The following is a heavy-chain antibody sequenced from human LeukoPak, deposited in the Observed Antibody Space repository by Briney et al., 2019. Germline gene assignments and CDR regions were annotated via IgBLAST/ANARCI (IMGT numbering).Heavy chain of an antibody. CDR1: GGSISSSNW. V-gene: IGHV4-4*02. D-gene: IGHD6-13*01. Sequence: SETLSLTCAVSGGSISSSNWWSWVRQPPGKGLEWIGEIYHSGSTNYNPSLKSRVTISVDKSKNQFSLKLSSVTAADTAVYYCARDEAAAPGYFDLWGRGTLVTVSS. CDR2: IYHSGST. J-gene: IGHJ2*01. CDR3: ARDEAAAPGYFDL.